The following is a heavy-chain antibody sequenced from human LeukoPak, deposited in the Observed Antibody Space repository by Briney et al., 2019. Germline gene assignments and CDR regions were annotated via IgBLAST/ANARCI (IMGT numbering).Heavy chain of an antibody. CDR1: GFTFSSYW. CDR2: ISPTGSTT. V-gene: IGHV3-74*01. CDR3: ARGPNSNWSGLDF. J-gene: IGHJ4*02. Sequence: RGSLRLSCAASGFTFSSYWMHWARQLLGKGLVWVSRISPTGSTTSYADSVKGRFTVSRDNAKNTLYLQVNNLRAEDTAVYYCARGPNSNWSGLDFWGQGTLLTVSS. D-gene: IGHD6-6*01.